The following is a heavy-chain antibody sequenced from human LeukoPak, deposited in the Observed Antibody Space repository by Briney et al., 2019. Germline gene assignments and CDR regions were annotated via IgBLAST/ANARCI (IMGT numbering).Heavy chain of an antibody. V-gene: IGHV3-48*03. CDR1: GFTFDNYE. CDR2: INSGGGNTI. D-gene: IGHD6-19*01. Sequence: PGGSLRLSCTASGFTFDNYEMTWVRQAPGKGLAWVSYINSGGGNTIYYAASVKGRFTISRDNTQNSLYLQMNSLRAEDTAVYYCARVSRAVAGTGSFGYWGQGTLVTVSS. CDR3: ARVSRAVAGTGSFGY. J-gene: IGHJ4*02.